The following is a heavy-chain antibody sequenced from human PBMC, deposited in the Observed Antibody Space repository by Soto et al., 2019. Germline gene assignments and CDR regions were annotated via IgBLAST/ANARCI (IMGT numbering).Heavy chain of an antibody. Sequence: QVQLVQSGAEVKKPGSSVKVSCKASGGTFSSYAISWVRQAPGQGLEWMGGIIPIFGTANYAQKFQGRVTITADESTSTAYLGLGSLRSEGTAVYYCARDVSVARSNWFDPWGQGTLVTVSS. CDR3: ARDVSVARSNWFDP. D-gene: IGHD6-19*01. CDR1: GGTFSSYA. J-gene: IGHJ5*02. V-gene: IGHV1-69*01. CDR2: IIPIFGTA.